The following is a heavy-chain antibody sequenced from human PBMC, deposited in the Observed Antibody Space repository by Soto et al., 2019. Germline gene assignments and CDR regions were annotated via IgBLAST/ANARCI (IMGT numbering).Heavy chain of an antibody. Sequence: EVLLVESGGGLVQPGGSLKLSCEASGFVFKDSSIHWVRQASGKGLEWVGRIRDRAYNYATAYAASVKGRFTISRDDSNNKAYLQMDSLKTVDTAIYYCTRLISAAQDYWGQGTLVTVSS. V-gene: IGHV3-73*01. CDR2: IRDRAYNYAT. CDR3: TRLISAAQDY. CDR1: GFVFKDSS. D-gene: IGHD3-10*01. J-gene: IGHJ4*02.